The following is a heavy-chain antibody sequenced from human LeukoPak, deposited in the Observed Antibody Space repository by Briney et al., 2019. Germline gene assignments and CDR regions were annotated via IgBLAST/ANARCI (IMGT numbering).Heavy chain of an antibody. V-gene: IGHV3-23*01. CDR1: GFTFSSYA. D-gene: IGHD6-19*01. CDR2: ISGSGGST. J-gene: IGHJ4*02. Sequence: GGSLRLSCAASGFTFSSYAMSWVRQAPGKGLEWVSAISGSGGSTYYADSVKGRFTISRDNSKNTLYLQMNSLRAEDTAVYYCAKDLSSGWYSENYFDYWGQGTLVTVSS. CDR3: AKDLSSGWYSENYFDY.